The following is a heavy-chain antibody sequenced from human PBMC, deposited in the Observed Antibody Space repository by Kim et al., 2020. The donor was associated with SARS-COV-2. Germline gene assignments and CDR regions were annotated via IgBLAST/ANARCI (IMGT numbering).Heavy chain of an antibody. V-gene: IGHV1-69*13. Sequence: SVKVSCKASGGTFSSYAISWVRQAPGQGLEWMGGIIPIFGTANYAQKFQGRVTITADESTSTPYMELSSLRSEDTAVYYCARGNIVATIKGWFDPWGQGTLVTVSS. CDR3: ARGNIVATIKGWFDP. J-gene: IGHJ5*02. D-gene: IGHD5-12*01. CDR2: IIPIFGTA. CDR1: GGTFSSYA.